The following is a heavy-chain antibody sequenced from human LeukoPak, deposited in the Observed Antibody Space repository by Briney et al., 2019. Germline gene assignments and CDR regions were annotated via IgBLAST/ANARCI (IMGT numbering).Heavy chain of an antibody. Sequence: ASVKVSCKASGYTFTGYYMHWVRQAPGQGLEWMGWINPNSGGTNYAQKFQGWVTMTRDTSISTAYMELSRLRSDDTAVYYCARGPLNLYYDSNGHFDYWGQGTLVTVSS. CDR2: INPNSGGT. D-gene: IGHD3-22*01. CDR3: ARGPLNLYYDSNGHFDY. J-gene: IGHJ4*02. CDR1: GYTFTGYY. V-gene: IGHV1-2*04.